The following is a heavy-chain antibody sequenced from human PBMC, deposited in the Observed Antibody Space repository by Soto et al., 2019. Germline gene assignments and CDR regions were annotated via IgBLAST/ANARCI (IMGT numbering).Heavy chain of an antibody. Sequence: EVQLVEPGGGLVQPGGSLRLSCAASGFTFSSYSMNWVRQAPGKGLEWVSYISSSSSTIYYADSVKGRFTISRDNAKNSLYLQMNSLRAEDTAVYYCARDDYGDYVLWGQGTLVTVSS. V-gene: IGHV3-48*01. CDR1: GFTFSSYS. CDR2: ISSSSSTI. J-gene: IGHJ4*02. D-gene: IGHD4-17*01. CDR3: ARDDYGDYVL.